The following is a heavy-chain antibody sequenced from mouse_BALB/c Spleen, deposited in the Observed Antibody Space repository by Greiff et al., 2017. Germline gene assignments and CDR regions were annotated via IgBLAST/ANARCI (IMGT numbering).Heavy chain of an antibody. D-gene: IGHD2-4*01. J-gene: IGHJ4*01. CDR3: ARSDYDYDKDAMDY. CDR1: GYAFTNYL. CDR2: INPGSGGT. Sequence: QVQLQQSGAELVRPGTSVKVSCKASGYAFTNYLIEWVKQRPGQGLEWIGVINPGSGGTNYNEKFKGKATLTADKSSSTAYMQLSSLTSDDSAVYFCARSDYDYDKDAMDYWGQGTSVTVSS. V-gene: IGHV1-54*01.